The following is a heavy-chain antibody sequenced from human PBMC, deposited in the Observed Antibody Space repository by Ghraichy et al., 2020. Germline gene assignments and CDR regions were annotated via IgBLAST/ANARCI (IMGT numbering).Heavy chain of an antibody. D-gene: IGHD4-23*01. Sequence: ASVKVSCKASGYTFTGYYMHWVRQAPGQGLEWMGWINPNSGGTNYAQKFQGRVTMTRDTSISTAYMELSRLRSDDTAVYYCARDLGPVTPGHDAFDIWGQVTMITVSS. CDR3: ARDLGPVTPGHDAFDI. CDR2: INPNSGGT. J-gene: IGHJ3*02. V-gene: IGHV1-2*02. CDR1: GYTFTGYY.